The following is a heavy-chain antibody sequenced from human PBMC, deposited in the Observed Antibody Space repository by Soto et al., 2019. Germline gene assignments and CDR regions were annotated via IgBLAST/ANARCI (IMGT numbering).Heavy chain of an antibody. CDR2: IYYSGST. CDR3: ARHTPAISISDH. CDR1: GGSISDDTYY. V-gene: IGHV4-39*01. J-gene: IGHJ4*02. Sequence: SETLSLTCTVSGGSISDDTYYWGWIRQPPGKGLEWIGSIYYSGSTYYNPSLKSRVNISVDTSKNQLSLKLSSVTAADTAVYYCARHTPAISISDHWGQGTLVTVSS. D-gene: IGHD2-15*01.